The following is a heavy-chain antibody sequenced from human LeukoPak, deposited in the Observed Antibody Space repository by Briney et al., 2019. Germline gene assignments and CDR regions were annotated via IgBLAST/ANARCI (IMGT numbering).Heavy chain of an antibody. Sequence: SQTLSLTCTVSGGSISSGAYYWSWIRQHPGKGLEWIGYIYYSGSTYYNPSLKSRVTISVDTSKNQFSLKLSSVTAADTAVYYCASAGDGQNWFDPWGQGTLVTVSS. CDR1: GGSISSGAYY. CDR2: IYYSGST. J-gene: IGHJ5*02. V-gene: IGHV4-31*03. CDR3: ASAGDGQNWFDP. D-gene: IGHD3-10*01.